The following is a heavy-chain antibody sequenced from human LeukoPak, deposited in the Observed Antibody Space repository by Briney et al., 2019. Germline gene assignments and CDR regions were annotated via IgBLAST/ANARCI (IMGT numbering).Heavy chain of an antibody. CDR3: VRGYYYDSSGYWVRAFDI. Sequence: TSETLSLTCTVSGGSISSYYWSWIRQPPGKGLEWIGYMYHGGTTHYNPSLKSRVTISVDRSKNQFSLKLSSVTAADTAVYYCVRGYYYDSSGYWVRAFDIWGQGTMVTVSS. J-gene: IGHJ3*02. CDR1: GGSISSYY. D-gene: IGHD3-22*01. V-gene: IGHV4-59*12. CDR2: MYHGGTT.